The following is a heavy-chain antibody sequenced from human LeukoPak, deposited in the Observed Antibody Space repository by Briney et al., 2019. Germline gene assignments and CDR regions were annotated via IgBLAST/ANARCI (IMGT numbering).Heavy chain of an antibody. Sequence: PGGSLRLSCAASGFSFSSYAMNWVRQAPGKGLEWVSIIFGNGDTTYYADSVKGRFTVSRDNSKDTLYLQMNSLRAEDTAVYYCAKDRDYYDSSGHQGYFDYWGQGTLVTVSS. D-gene: IGHD3-22*01. CDR2: IFGNGDTT. CDR3: AKDRDYYDSSGHQGYFDY. CDR1: GFSFSSYA. V-gene: IGHV3-23*01. J-gene: IGHJ4*02.